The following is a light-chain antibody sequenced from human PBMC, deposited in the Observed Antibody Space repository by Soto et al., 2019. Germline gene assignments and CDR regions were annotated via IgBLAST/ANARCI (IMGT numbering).Light chain of an antibody. CDR1: QSVSSN. Sequence: ETMMTQSPATLSVSPGERATLSCRASQSVSSNLAWYQQKPGQAPRLLIYGASTRATGIPARFSGSGSGTEFTLTISSLQSEDFAVYYCQQYNNWPPPGITFGQGTRLEIK. V-gene: IGKV3-15*01. CDR2: GAS. CDR3: QQYNNWPPPGIT. J-gene: IGKJ5*01.